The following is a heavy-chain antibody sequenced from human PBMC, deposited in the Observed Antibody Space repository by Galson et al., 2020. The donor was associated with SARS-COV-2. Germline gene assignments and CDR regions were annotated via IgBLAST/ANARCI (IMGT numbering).Heavy chain of an antibody. CDR2: ISYDGSNK. V-gene: IGHV3-30-3*01. Sequence: TGGSLRLSCAASGFTFSSYAMHWVRQAPGKGLEWVAVISYDGSNKYYADSVKGRFTISRDNSKNTLYLQMNSLRAEDTAVYYCARDTTDDFWGGYYDYWGQGTLVTVSS. CDR1: GFTFSSYA. CDR3: ARDTTDDFWGGYYDY. J-gene: IGHJ4*02. D-gene: IGHD3-3*01.